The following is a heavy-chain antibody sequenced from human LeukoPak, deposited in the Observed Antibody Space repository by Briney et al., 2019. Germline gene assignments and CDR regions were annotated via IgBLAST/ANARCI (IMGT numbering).Heavy chain of an antibody. CDR1: GGSISSGGYS. CDR2: IYHSGST. D-gene: IGHD1-26*01. V-gene: IGHV4-30-2*01. J-gene: IGHJ5*02. Sequence: SETLSLTCAVSGGSISSGGYSWSWIRQPPGKGLEWIGYIYHSGSTYYNPSLKSRVTISVDTSKNQFSLKLSSVTAADTAVYYCARRLPRQWELRYKNWFDPWGQGTLVTVSS. CDR3: ARRLPRQWELRYKNWFDP.